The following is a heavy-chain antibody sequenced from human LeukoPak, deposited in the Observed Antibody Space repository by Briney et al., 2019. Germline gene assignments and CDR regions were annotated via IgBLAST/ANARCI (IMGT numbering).Heavy chain of an antibody. CDR3: ARLSHSRSSRGFDY. V-gene: IGHV4-59*12. D-gene: IGHD6-6*01. Sequence: SETLSLTCTVSGGSISSYYWSWIRQPPGKGLAWIGYIYYSGSTNYNPSLKSRVTMSVDMSKNQFSLKLSSVTAADTAVYYCARLSHSRSSRGFDYWGQGTLVTVSS. J-gene: IGHJ4*02. CDR1: GGSISSYY. CDR2: IYYSGST.